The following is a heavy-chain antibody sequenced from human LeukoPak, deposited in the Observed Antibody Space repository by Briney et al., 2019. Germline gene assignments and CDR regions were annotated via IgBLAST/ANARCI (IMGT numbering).Heavy chain of an antibody. CDR3: AREAGSSWYGFDY. Sequence: SVKVSCKASGGTFSSYAICWVRQAPGQGLEWMGGIIPIFGTANYAQKFQGRVTITADESTSTAYMELSSLRSEDTAVYYCAREAGSSWYGFDYWGQGTLVTVSS. CDR2: IIPIFGTA. D-gene: IGHD6-13*01. J-gene: IGHJ4*02. CDR1: GGTFSSYA. V-gene: IGHV1-69*01.